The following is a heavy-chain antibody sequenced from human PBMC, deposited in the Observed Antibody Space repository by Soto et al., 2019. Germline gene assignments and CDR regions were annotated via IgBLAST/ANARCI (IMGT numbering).Heavy chain of an antibody. D-gene: IGHD6-19*01. V-gene: IGHV3-23*01. Sequence: VGSLRLSCAASGFTFSSYAMSWVRQAPGKGLEWVSAISGSGGSTYYADSVKGRFTISRDNSKNTLYLQMNSLRAEDTAVYYCAKEREYSSGWYTFDYWGQGNLVTVSS. CDR1: GFTFSSYA. CDR2: ISGSGGST. CDR3: AKEREYSSGWYTFDY. J-gene: IGHJ4*02.